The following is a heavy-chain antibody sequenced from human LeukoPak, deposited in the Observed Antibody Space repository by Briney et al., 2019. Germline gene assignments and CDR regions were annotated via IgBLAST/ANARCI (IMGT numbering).Heavy chain of an antibody. CDR2: IYTRGST. CDR1: GGSINNYY. Sequence: PSETLSLTCTVSGGSINNYYWSWIRQPAGKGLEWIGRIYTRGSTNYNPSLKSRVTMSVDTSKNQFSLNLSSVTAADTAVYYCARGRYCSADICSGGDAFDIWGQGTMVSVSS. D-gene: IGHD2-15*01. J-gene: IGHJ3*02. CDR3: ARGRYCSADICSGGDAFDI. V-gene: IGHV4-4*07.